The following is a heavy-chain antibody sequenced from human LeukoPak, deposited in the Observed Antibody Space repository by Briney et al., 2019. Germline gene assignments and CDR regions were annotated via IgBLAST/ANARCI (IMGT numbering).Heavy chain of an antibody. D-gene: IGHD3-22*01. CDR3: AKDSVAYYYDSSGAGDYFDY. J-gene: IGHJ4*02. V-gene: IGHV3-23*01. CDR2: ISGSGGST. CDR1: GFTFSSYA. Sequence: GGSLRLSCAASGFTFSSYAMSWVRQAPGKGLEWVSAISGSGGSTYYADSVKGRFTISRDNSKNTLYLQMNSLRAEDTAVYYCAKDSVAYYYDSSGAGDYFDYWGQGTLVTVSS.